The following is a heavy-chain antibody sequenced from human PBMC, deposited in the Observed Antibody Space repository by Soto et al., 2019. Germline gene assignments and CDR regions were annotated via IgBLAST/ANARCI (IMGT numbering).Heavy chain of an antibody. CDR1: GGTFSSYA. J-gene: IGHJ3*02. CDR3: ARIHMITFGGVRDDAFDI. D-gene: IGHD3-16*01. CDR2: IIPIFGTA. Sequence: ASVKVSRKASGGTFSSYAISWVRQAPGQGLEWMGGIIPIFGTANYAQKFQGRVTITADESTSTAYMELSSLRSEDTAVYYCARIHMITFGGVRDDAFDIWGQGTMVTVSS. V-gene: IGHV1-69*13.